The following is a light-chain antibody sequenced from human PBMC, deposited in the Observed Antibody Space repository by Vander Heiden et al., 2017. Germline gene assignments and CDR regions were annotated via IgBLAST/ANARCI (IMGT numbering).Light chain of an antibody. J-gene: IGLJ3*02. CDR3: QVWDSSAWG. CDR2: RDT. Sequence: SYELTQPLSVSVALGQTARITCGGNDLGSKNVHWYQQKPGQAPVLVIYRDTRRHSGIPERFSGSNSGNTATLTISRAQAGDEAEYYCQVWDSSAWGFGGGNKMTVL. CDR1: DLGSKN. V-gene: IGLV3-9*01.